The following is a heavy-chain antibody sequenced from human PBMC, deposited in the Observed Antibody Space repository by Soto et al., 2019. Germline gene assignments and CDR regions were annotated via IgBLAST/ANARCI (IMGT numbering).Heavy chain of an antibody. V-gene: IGHV4-59*12. CDR2: ISYMGTT. J-gene: IGHJ5*02. CDR3: ARGSRYCDGDCYHHLPRFDP. Sequence: PSETLSLTCTVSGGSMNNYYWSWIRQAPGKGLQYIGYISYMGTTNYNPSLKSRVTISVDTSKNQFSLKLSSVTAADTAVYYCARGSRYCDGDCYHHLPRFDPWGQGTLVTVSS. CDR1: GGSMNNYY. D-gene: IGHD2-21*02.